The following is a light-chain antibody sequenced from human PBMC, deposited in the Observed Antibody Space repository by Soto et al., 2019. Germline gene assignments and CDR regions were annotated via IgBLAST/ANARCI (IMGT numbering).Light chain of an antibody. CDR2: DVS. CDR3: SSYTTGGSYV. J-gene: IGLJ1*01. Sequence: QSALTQPASVSGSPGQSITISCTGTSSDVGGYNYVSWYQQHPGKAPKLMIYDVSNRPSGVSNRFSGSKSGNTASLTISGLQAEDEGDYYCSSYTTGGSYVFGTGTQLTVL. V-gene: IGLV2-14*01. CDR1: SSDVGGYNY.